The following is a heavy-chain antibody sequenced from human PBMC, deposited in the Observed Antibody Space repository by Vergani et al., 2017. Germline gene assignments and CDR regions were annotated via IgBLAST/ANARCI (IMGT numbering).Heavy chain of an antibody. Sequence: QVQLVQSGAEVKKPGSSVKVSCKASGGTFSSYAISWVRQAPGQGLEWMGRIIPILGIANYAQKFQGRVTITADKSTSTAYMELSSLRSEDTAVYYCAGGQLWSAKLDGSPYYYGMDVWGQGTTVTVSS. CDR3: AGGQLWSAKLDGSPYYYGMDV. CDR2: IIPILGIA. D-gene: IGHD5-18*01. CDR1: GGTFSSYA. J-gene: IGHJ6*02. V-gene: IGHV1-69*04.